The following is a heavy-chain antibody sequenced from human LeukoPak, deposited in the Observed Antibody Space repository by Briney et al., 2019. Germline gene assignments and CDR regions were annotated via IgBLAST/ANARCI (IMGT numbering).Heavy chain of an antibody. J-gene: IGHJ6*03. CDR1: GGSISSYY. Sequence: SETLSLTCTVSGGSISSYYWSWIRQPPGKGLEWIGYIYYSGSTNYNPSLKSRVTISLDTSKDQFSLKLSSVTAADTAVYYCARVSWFPGTSYYYMDVWGKGTTVTVSS. CDR2: IYYSGST. CDR3: ARVSWFPGTSYYYMDV. V-gene: IGHV4-59*01. D-gene: IGHD1-1*01.